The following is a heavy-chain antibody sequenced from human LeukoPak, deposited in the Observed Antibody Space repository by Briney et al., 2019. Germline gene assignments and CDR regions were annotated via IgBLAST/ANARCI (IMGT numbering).Heavy chain of an antibody. CDR2: IYYSGST. D-gene: IGHD6-13*01. V-gene: IGHV4-39*07. CDR1: GGSISSSIYY. CDR3: AREKVYSSSWYFDY. J-gene: IGHJ4*02. Sequence: PSETLSLTCTVSGGSISSSIYYWGWIRQPPGKGLEWIGSIYYSGSTYYNPSLKSRVTISVDTSKNQFSLKLSSVTAADTAVYYCAREKVYSSSWYFDYWGQGTLVTVSS.